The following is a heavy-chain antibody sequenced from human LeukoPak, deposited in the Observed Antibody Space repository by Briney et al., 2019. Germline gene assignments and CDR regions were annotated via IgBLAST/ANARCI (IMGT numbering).Heavy chain of an antibody. CDR3: AKDSYSKGGF. D-gene: IGHD6-13*01. CDR1: GFTFSYHW. CDR2: IKNDGAVK. J-gene: IGHJ4*02. Sequence: GGSLRLSCAASGFTFSYHWMTWVRQAPGKGLEWVANIKNDGAVKNYVDSVKGRFTISRDNAKNSLYLQLNSLRAEDTAVYYCAKDSYSKGGFWGQGALVTVSS. V-gene: IGHV3-7*01.